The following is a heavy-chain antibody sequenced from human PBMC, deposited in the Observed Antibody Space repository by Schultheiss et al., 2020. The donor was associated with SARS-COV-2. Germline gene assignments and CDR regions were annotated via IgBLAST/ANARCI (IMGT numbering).Heavy chain of an antibody. Sequence: SQTLSLTCAVSGYSISSGYYWGWIRQPPGKGLEWIGSIHYSGSTYYNPSLKSRVTISVDTSKNQFSLKLSSVTAADTAVYYCARVYYDFWSGYPYYYYYMDVWGKGTTVTVSS. V-gene: IGHV4-38-2*01. J-gene: IGHJ6*03. D-gene: IGHD3-3*01. CDR2: IHYSGST. CDR1: GYSISSGYY. CDR3: ARVYYDFWSGYPYYYYYMDV.